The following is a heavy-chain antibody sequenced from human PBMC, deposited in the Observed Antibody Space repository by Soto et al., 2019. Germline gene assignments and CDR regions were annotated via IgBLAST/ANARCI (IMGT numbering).Heavy chain of an antibody. V-gene: IGHV1-69*02. CDR3: ARSPPGYYYGMDV. Sequence: SVKVSCKASGGTFRTYTISWVRQAPGQGLEWMGRIIPILGITNYAQKFQGRVTITADQSTSTAYMELSSLRSEDTAVYYCARSPPGYYYGMDVWGQGTTVTVSS. CDR1: GGTFRTYT. J-gene: IGHJ6*02. CDR2: IIPILGIT. D-gene: IGHD1-1*01.